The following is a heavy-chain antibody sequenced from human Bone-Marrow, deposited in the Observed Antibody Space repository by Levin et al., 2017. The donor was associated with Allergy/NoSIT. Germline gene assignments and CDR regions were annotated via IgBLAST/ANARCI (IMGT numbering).Heavy chain of an antibody. CDR1: GFTVSNNQ. Sequence: PGGSLRLSCVVSGFTVSNNQMNWVRQAPGKGLEWVSVIYSGGSTYYADSVRGRVTVSRDSSENTVYLQMNSLRAEDTALYYCAGFDYNSGISDWGQGTLVTVSS. V-gene: IGHV3-53*01. CDR2: IYSGGST. J-gene: IGHJ4*02. CDR3: AGFDYNSGISD. D-gene: IGHD3-10*01.